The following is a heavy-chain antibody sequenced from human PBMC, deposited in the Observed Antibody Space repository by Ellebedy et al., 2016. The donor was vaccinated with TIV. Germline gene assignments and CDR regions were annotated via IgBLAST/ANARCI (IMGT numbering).Heavy chain of an antibody. Sequence: GESLKISCAASGFTFSTYWMHWVRQTPEKGLVWVSGISSSGDSTYYADSVKGRFTVSRDNSKNTLFLQVNSLRAEDTAVYYCIFKGMSARLYWGQGTLVTVSS. J-gene: IGHJ1*01. CDR3: IFKGMSARLY. D-gene: IGHD6-6*01. CDR2: ISSSGDST. V-gene: IGHV3-23*01. CDR1: GFTFSTYW.